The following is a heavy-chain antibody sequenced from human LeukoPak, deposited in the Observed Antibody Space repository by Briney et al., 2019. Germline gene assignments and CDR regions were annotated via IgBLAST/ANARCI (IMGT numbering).Heavy chain of an antibody. D-gene: IGHD3-10*01. Sequence: PGGSLRLSCAASGFTFSSYWMSWVRQAPGKGLEWVANIKKDGSEKYYVDSVKGRFTISRDNAKKSLFLQMNSLRAEDSAIYFCARARNSLVRGLFDFWGQGTLVTVSS. V-gene: IGHV3-7*01. CDR1: GFTFSSYW. CDR2: IKKDGSEK. J-gene: IGHJ4*02. CDR3: ARARNSLVRGLFDF.